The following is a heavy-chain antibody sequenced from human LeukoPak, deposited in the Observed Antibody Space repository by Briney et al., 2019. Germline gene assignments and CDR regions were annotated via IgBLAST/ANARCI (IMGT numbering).Heavy chain of an antibody. J-gene: IGHJ6*02. Sequence: GASVKVSCKASGYTFTSYGISWVRQAPGQGLEWMGWISAYNGNTNYAQKLQGRVTMTTDTSTSTAYMELRSLRSDDTAVYYCARNPGSQVVSLYYYYGMDVWGQGTTVTVSS. CDR3: ARNPGSQVVSLYYYYGMDV. D-gene: IGHD1-26*01. CDR2: ISAYNGNT. CDR1: GYTFTSYG. V-gene: IGHV1-18*01.